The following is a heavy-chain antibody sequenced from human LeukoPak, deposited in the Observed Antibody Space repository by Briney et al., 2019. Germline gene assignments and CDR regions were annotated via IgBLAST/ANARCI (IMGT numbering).Heavy chain of an antibody. CDR2: IYYSGST. D-gene: IGHD4-23*01. V-gene: IGHV4-39*07. Sequence: PSETLSLTCTVSGGSISSYYWSWIRQPPGKGLEWIGSIYYSGSTYNNPSIKSRVLKSRVTISVDRSKNQFSLKLSSVTAADTAVYYCARDVGDYGGIPNDTFDIWGQGTMVTVSS. J-gene: IGHJ3*02. CDR1: GGSISSYY. CDR3: ARDVGDYGGIPNDTFDI.